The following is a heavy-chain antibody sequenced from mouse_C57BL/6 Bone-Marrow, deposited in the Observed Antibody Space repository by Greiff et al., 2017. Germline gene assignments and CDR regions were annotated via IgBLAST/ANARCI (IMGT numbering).Heavy chain of an antibody. CDR2: ISYDGSN. CDR3: ARGGDGYYWFAY. Sequence: EVKLLESGPGLVKPSQSLSLTCSVTGYSITSGYYWNWIRQFPGNKLEWMGYISYDGSNNYNPSLKNRISITRDPSKNQFFLKLNSLTTEDTATYYCARGGDGYYWFAYWGQGTLVTVSA. V-gene: IGHV3-6*01. D-gene: IGHD2-3*01. CDR1: GYSITSGYY. J-gene: IGHJ3*01.